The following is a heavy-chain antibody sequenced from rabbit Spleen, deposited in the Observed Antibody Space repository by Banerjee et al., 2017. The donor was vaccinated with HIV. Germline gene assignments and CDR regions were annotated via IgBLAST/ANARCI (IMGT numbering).Heavy chain of an antibody. CDR1: GFDFSRTG. CDR2: IDLLFGTT. CDR3: VRGASGSGYYSL. Sequence: QEQLMESGGGLVQPGGSLKLSCKASGFDFSRTGVSWVRQAPGKGLEWIGYIDLLFGTTYYANWVNGRFTISSHNAQNTLYLQLHRLTAADTATYFCVRGASGSGYYSLWGPGTLVTVS. D-gene: IGHD1-1*01. J-gene: IGHJ6*01. V-gene: IGHV1S47*01.